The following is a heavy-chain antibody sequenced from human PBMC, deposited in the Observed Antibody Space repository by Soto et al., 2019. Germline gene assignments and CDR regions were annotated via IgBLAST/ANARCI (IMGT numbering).Heavy chain of an antibody. CDR3: ASGVATPHLFDY. Sequence: SETLSLTCTVSGGSISSYYWSWIRQPPGKGLEWIGYIYYSGSTNYNPSLKSRVTISVDTSKNQFSLKLSSVTAADTAVYYCASGVATPHLFDYWGQGTLVTVSS. V-gene: IGHV4-59*08. CDR1: GGSISSYY. CDR2: IYYSGST. J-gene: IGHJ4*02. D-gene: IGHD5-12*01.